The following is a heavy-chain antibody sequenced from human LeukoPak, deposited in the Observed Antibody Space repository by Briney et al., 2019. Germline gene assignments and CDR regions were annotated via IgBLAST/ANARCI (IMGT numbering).Heavy chain of an antibody. J-gene: IGHJ4*02. V-gene: IGHV4-39*01. CDR2: SHYSGSI. CDR1: GDSIRSSRYH. Sequence: SETLSLTCTVSGDSIRSSRYHWAWIRQPPGKGLEWIGSSHYSGSIYYNPSLKSRVTISVDTPKNQLSLRLNSATSSDTAVYFCARRDYGGLLDYWGQGTLVTVSS. D-gene: IGHD4-23*01. CDR3: ARRDYGGLLDY.